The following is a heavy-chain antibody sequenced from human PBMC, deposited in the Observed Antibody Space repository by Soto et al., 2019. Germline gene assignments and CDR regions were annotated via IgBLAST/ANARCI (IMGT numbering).Heavy chain of an antibody. CDR2: IYYSGST. CDR1: GGSISSGDYY. J-gene: IGHJ6*02. D-gene: IGHD3-10*01. Sequence: SETLSLTCTVSGGSISSGDYYWSWIRQPPGKGLEWIGYIYYSGSTYYNPSLKSRVTISVDTSKNQFSLKLSSVTAADTAVYYCAREKGDYYGYPDRGMAGRGQRTSVTGSS. CDR3: AREKGDYYGYPDRGMAG. V-gene: IGHV4-30-4*01.